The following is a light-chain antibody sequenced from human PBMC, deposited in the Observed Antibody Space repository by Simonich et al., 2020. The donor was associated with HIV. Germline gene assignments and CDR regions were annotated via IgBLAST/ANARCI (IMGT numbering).Light chain of an antibody. V-gene: IGKV3D-20*02. J-gene: IGKJ1*01. CDR3: QQRTNWRT. CDR2: GAS. CDR1: QSVTSNY. Sequence: EIVLPQSPGTLSLSPGERATLSCRARQSVTSNYLAWYQQKPGQPPRLLIYGASRRAPGIPDRFSGSGSGTDFTLTISSLEPEDFAVYYCQQRTNWRTFGQGTKVEIK.